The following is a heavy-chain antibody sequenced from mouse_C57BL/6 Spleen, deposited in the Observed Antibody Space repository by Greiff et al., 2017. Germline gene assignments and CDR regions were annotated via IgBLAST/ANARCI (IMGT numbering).Heavy chain of an antibody. Sequence: QVHVKQPGAELVRPGSSVKLSCKASGYTFTSYWMDWVKQRPGQGLEWIGNIYPSDSETHYNQKFKDKATLTVDKSSSTAYMQLSSLTSEDSAVYYCARGGNYGDYWGQGTTLTVSS. J-gene: IGHJ2*01. V-gene: IGHV1-61*01. D-gene: IGHD2-1*01. CDR3: ARGGNYGDY. CDR2: IYPSDSET. CDR1: GYTFTSYW.